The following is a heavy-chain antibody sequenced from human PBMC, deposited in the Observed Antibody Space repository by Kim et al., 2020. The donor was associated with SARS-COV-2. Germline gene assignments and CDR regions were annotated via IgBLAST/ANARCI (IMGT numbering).Heavy chain of an antibody. CDR2: ISSSSSYI. Sequence: GGSLRLSCAASGFTFSSYSMNWVRQAPGKGLEWVSSISSSSSYIYYADSVKGRFTISRDNAKNSLYLQMNSLRAEDTAVYYCARGGYDILTGYHAYYYGMDVWGQGTTVTVSS. D-gene: IGHD3-9*01. CDR1: GFTFSSYS. CDR3: ARGGYDILTGYHAYYYGMDV. V-gene: IGHV3-21*01. J-gene: IGHJ6*02.